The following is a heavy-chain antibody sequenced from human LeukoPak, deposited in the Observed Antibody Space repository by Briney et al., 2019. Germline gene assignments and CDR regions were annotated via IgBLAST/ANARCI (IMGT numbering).Heavy chain of an antibody. J-gene: IGHJ6*03. D-gene: IGHD5-18*01. Sequence: SETLSLTCTVSGGSISSYYWSWIRQPPGKGLEWIGYIHYSGSTNYKSSLKSRVTISVDTSKNQFSLKLSSVTAADTAVYYCARTTEGGYTYDYFYYYYMDVWGKGTSVTISS. V-gene: IGHV4-59*01. CDR2: IHYSGST. CDR3: ARTTEGGYTYDYFYYYYMDV. CDR1: GGSISSYY.